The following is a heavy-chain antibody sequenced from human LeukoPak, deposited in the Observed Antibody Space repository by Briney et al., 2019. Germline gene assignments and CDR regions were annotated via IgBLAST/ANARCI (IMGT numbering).Heavy chain of an antibody. J-gene: IGHJ4*02. CDR2: INPSGGST. D-gene: IGHD2-15*01. Sequence: ASVKVSCKASGYTFTSYYMDWVRQAPGQGLEWMGIINPSGGSTSYAQKFQGRVTMTRDTSTSTVYMELSSLRSEDTAVYYCAREAKPVVVVAAGPGYWGQGTLVTVSS. CDR3: AREAKPVVVVAAGPGY. V-gene: IGHV1-46*01. CDR1: GYTFTSYY.